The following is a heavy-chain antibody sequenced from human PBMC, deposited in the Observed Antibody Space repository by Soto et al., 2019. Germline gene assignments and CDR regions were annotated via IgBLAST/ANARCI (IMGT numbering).Heavy chain of an antibody. CDR1: GFIFSTYA. Sequence: EVQLLESGGGLVQPGGSLRLSCAASGFIFSTYAMSWVRQAPGKGLEWVSAISRSGDETNYADSVKGRITISRDNSKNTLYRQTNSLSAEDSAVYHCAKDLFYSSHTDRGFDYWGQGTLVTASS. V-gene: IGHV3-23*01. D-gene: IGHD3-22*01. CDR2: ISRSGDET. J-gene: IGHJ4*02. CDR3: AKDLFYSSHTDRGFDY.